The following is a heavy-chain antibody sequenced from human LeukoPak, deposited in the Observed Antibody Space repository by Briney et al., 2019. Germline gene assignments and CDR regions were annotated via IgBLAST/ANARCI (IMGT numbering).Heavy chain of an antibody. D-gene: IGHD6-13*01. CDR1: GFTFSRYW. J-gene: IGHJ4*02. Sequence: PGGSLRLSCAASGFTFSRYWMNWVRQAPGKGLEWVANIKQDGSEKYYVDSVKGRFTISRDNSKNTLYLQMNTLRAEDTAVYYCAKVTAPSKSRAAAGGRFYFDYWGQGTLVTVSS. CDR2: IKQDGSEK. V-gene: IGHV3-7*03. CDR3: AKVTAPSKSRAAAGGRFYFDY.